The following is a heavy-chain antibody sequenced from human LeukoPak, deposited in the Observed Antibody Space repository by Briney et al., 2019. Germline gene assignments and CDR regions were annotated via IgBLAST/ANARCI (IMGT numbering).Heavy chain of an antibody. CDR3: ANHSSSWPFDY. V-gene: IGHV3-13*03. Sequence: GGSLRLSCAACGFTFSSYDMHWVRQATGKGPEWVSAIGTAGDTYYPGSVKGQFTISRENAKNSLYLQMNSLRAGDTAVYYCANHSSSWPFDYWGQGTLVTVSS. J-gene: IGHJ4*02. CDR2: IGTAGDT. D-gene: IGHD6-13*01. CDR1: GFTFSSYD.